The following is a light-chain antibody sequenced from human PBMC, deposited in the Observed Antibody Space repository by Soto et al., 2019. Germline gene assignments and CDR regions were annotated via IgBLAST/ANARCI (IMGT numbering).Light chain of an antibody. CDR3: SSYTGSSTLVV. J-gene: IGLJ2*01. CDR2: DVS. V-gene: IGLV2-14*01. CDR1: SSDVGGYNY. Sequence: QSALTQPASVSGSPGQSITISCTGTSSDVGGYNYVSWYQQHPGKAPKLMIYDVSNRPSGVSNRFSGSKSGNTASLTISGLQDEEEADYYCSSYTGSSTLVVFGGGTKVTVL.